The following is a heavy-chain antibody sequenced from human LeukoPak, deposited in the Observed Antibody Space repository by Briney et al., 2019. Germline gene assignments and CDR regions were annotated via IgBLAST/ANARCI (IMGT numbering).Heavy chain of an antibody. CDR3: ARDRGHPDAFNI. CDR1: GFTFSPFW. CDR2: MDSDGSTT. Sequence: GGSLRLSCAASGFTFSPFWMHWVRQAPGKGLVWVSHMDSDGSTTLYADSVKGRFTISRDNARHTLYLQMNNLRVEDTAVYLCARDRGHPDAFNIWGHGTMVTVSS. V-gene: IGHV3-74*01. J-gene: IGHJ3*02. D-gene: IGHD5-12*01.